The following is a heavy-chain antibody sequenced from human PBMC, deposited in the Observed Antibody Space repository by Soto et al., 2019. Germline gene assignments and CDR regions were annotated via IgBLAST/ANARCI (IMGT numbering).Heavy chain of an antibody. D-gene: IGHD3-10*01. J-gene: IGHJ4*01. Sequence: PGESLKISCKGSGYSFTSYWISWVRQMPGKGLEWMGRIDPSDSYTNYSPSFQGHVTISADKSISTAYLQWSSLKASDTATYYCAVMVPLAYYVDYWCHGPLVTLSS. CDR2: IDPSDSYT. CDR1: GYSFTSYW. V-gene: IGHV5-10-1*01. CDR3: AVMVPLAYYVDY.